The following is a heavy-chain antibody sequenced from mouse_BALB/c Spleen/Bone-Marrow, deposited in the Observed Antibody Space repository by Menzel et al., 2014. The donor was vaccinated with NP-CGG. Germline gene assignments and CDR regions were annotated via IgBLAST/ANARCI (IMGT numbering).Heavy chain of an antibody. CDR1: GYTFSNYW. V-gene: IGHV1-5*01. CDR2: IHPGNSDT. J-gene: IGHJ2*01. Sequence: VQLKESGTVLARPGAAVKMSSKASGYTFSNYWMHWIKQRPGQGLEWIGTIHPGNSDTTYNQKFKGKAKLTAVTSTSTAYMELSSLTNEDSAVYYCTTLARNNFDYWGQGTTLTVSS. D-gene: IGHD3-1*01. CDR3: TTLARNNFDY.